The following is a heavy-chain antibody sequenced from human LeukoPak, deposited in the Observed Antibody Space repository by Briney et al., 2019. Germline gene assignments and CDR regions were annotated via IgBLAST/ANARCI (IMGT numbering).Heavy chain of an antibody. CDR2: IYPDDSDT. Sequence: GESLKISCKGSGYSFTSYWIAWVRQMPGKGLEWMGIIYPDDSDTRYSPSFQGQVTISADKSLSTAYLQWSSLKASDTAMYFCARPTDSYGYGYWGQGTPVTVSS. V-gene: IGHV5-51*01. J-gene: IGHJ4*02. D-gene: IGHD5-18*01. CDR1: GYSFTSYW. CDR3: ARPTDSYGYGY.